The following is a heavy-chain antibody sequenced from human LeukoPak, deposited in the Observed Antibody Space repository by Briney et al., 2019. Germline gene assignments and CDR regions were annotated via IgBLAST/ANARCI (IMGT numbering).Heavy chain of an antibody. V-gene: IGHV4-39*01. D-gene: IGHD3-10*01. J-gene: IGHJ4*02. CDR3: ARHYAHGSGIYAPFAY. CDR1: GDSISSSSSGYY. Sequence: PSETLSLTCTVSGDSISSSSSGYYWGWIRQPPGEGLEWIGSIYYTGSTYYNSSLKSRVTISVDTSKNQFSLKVSSVTAADTAVYSCARHYAHGSGIYAPFAYWGQGALVTVSS. CDR2: IYYTGST.